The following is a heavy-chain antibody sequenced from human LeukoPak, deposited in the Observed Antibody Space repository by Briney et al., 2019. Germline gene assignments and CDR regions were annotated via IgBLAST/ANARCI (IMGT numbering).Heavy chain of an antibody. D-gene: IGHD3-16*02. V-gene: IGHV4-39*07. CDR3: ARDQDYVWGSYRGSGYFDY. Sequence: SETLSLTCTVSGDSITGYYWGWIRQPPGKGLEWIGNIYYTGNTYYNASLKSRVTISVDKSKNQFSLKLSSVTAADTAVYYCARDQDYVWGSYRGSGYFDYWGQGTLVTVSS. CDR1: GDSITGYY. J-gene: IGHJ4*02. CDR2: IYYTGNT.